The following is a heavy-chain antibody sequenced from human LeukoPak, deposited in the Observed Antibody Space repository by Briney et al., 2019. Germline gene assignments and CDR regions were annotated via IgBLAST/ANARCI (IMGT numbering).Heavy chain of an antibody. Sequence: LAGGSLRLSCAASGFTVGSSYMSWVRQAPGKGLEWVSIISSAGTTYYADSVKGRFTISRDNSKNTVYLQVNSLRDEDTAVYYCARDLEAANTYYFDYWGQGTMVTVSS. CDR2: ISSAGTT. J-gene: IGHJ4*02. CDR1: GFTVGSSY. CDR3: ARDLEAANTYYFDY. V-gene: IGHV3-66*01. D-gene: IGHD6-13*01.